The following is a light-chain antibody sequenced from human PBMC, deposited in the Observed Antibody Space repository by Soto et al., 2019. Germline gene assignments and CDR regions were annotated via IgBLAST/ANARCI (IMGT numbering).Light chain of an antibody. J-gene: IGKJ5*01. V-gene: IGKV3-11*01. CDR1: QCVSNY. CDR3: QQRSTWYT. CDR2: DSS. Sequence: EIVLTQSPAALSLSPGERATLSCRASQCVSNYLAWYQQKPGQAPSLLIYDSSKRSTGIPARFSGSGYGTDFNLTISRLEPEDFAVYYCQQRSTWYTFGQGTRLEIK.